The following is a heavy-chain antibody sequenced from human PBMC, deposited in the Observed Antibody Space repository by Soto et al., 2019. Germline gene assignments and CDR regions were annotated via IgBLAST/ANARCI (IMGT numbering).Heavy chain of an antibody. D-gene: IGHD3-10*01. CDR2: ISWNGDAT. J-gene: IGHJ4*02. Sequence: EVQLVESGGGLVQPGGSLRLSCAASGFTFDDYAIHWVRQIPGKGLEWVSGISWNGDATGYADSVKGRFTISRDNAKNSRYLQMCSLKSEDTAMYYCANLPLYGSGFDCWGQGTLVTVSS. V-gene: IGHV3-9*01. CDR3: ANLPLYGSGFDC. CDR1: GFTFDDYA.